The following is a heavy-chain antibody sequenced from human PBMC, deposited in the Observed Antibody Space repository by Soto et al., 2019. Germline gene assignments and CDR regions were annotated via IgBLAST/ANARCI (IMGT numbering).Heavy chain of an antibody. J-gene: IGHJ6*04. CDR2: IIPIFGTA. CDR3: ASRPAYYYASGSSGGTHV. Sequence: SVKVSCKASVCTFSRYAISWVRQAPGQGLEWMGGIIPIFGTANYAQKFQGRVTITADEATSTAYMELSSLRYEYTAVYYCASRPAYYYASGSSGGTHVWGEGNPVTVPS. CDR1: VCTFSRYA. V-gene: IGHV1-69*01. D-gene: IGHD3-10*01.